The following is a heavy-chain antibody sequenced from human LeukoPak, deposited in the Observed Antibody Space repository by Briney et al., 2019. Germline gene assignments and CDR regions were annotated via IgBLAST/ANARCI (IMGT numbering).Heavy chain of an antibody. CDR1: GGTFSSYA. Sequence: SVKVSCKASGGTFSSYAISWVRQAPGQGLEWMGGIIPIFGTANYAQKFQGRVTITADKSTSTAYMELSSLRSEDTAVYYCASRTSYWYFDLWGRGTLVTVSS. CDR2: IIPIFGTA. V-gene: IGHV1-69*06. D-gene: IGHD2-2*01. CDR3: ASRTSYWYFDL. J-gene: IGHJ2*01.